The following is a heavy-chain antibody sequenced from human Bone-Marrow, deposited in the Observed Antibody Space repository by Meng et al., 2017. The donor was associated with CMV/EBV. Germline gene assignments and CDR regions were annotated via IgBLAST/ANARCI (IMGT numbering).Heavy chain of an antibody. CDR2: ISAYNGNT. J-gene: IGHJ6*01. Sequence: ASVKVSCKASGYTFTSYGISWVRQAPGQGLEWMGWISAYNGNTNYAQKLQGRVTMTTDTSTSTAYMELRSLRSDDTAVYYCARGTNVDTVEGGYYYYYGMDVWGQGTTVTVYS. CDR3: ARGTNVDTVEGGYYYYYGMDV. V-gene: IGHV1-18*01. CDR1: GYTFTSYG. D-gene: IGHD5-18*01.